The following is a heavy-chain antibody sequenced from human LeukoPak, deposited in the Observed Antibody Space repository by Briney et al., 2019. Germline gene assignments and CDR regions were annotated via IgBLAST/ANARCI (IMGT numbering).Heavy chain of an antibody. V-gene: IGHV3-74*01. Sequence: GGSLRLSCAASGFTFSSHWMHWVRQAPGKGLVWVSRINTDGSYTSYVDSVKGRFTISRDNAKNSLYLQMNSLRAEDTALYYCAKDVLPAGVAGKTFDYWGQGTLVTVSS. D-gene: IGHD6-19*01. CDR2: INTDGSYT. CDR3: AKDVLPAGVAGKTFDY. J-gene: IGHJ4*02. CDR1: GFTFSSHW.